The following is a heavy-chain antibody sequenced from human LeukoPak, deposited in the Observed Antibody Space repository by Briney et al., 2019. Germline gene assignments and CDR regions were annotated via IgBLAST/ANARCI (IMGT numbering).Heavy chain of an antibody. D-gene: IGHD6-6*01. V-gene: IGHV3-48*04. CDR1: GFTFSSYG. Sequence: PGGSLRLSCAASGFTFSSYGMSWVRQAPGKGLEWVSYISGTGRTIYYADSVKGRFTISRDDARNSLYLQMNSLRAEDTAVYYRARDSSSRPFDYWGQGTLVTVSS. J-gene: IGHJ4*02. CDR2: ISGTGRTI. CDR3: ARDSSSRPFDY.